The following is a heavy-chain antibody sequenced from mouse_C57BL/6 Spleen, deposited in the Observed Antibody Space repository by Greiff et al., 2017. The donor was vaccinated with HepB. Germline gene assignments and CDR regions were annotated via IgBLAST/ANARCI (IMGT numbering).Heavy chain of an antibody. J-gene: IGHJ2*01. CDR1: GYTFTSYW. V-gene: IGHV1-53*01. D-gene: IGHD2-3*01. Sequence: QVQLKESGTELVKPGASVKLSCKASGYTFTSYWMHWVKQRPGQGLEWIGNINPSNGGTNYNEKFKSKATLTVDKSSSTAYMQLSSLTSEDSAVYYCARYGYYVGYFDYWGQGTTLTVSS. CDR3: ARYGYYVGYFDY. CDR2: INPSNGGT.